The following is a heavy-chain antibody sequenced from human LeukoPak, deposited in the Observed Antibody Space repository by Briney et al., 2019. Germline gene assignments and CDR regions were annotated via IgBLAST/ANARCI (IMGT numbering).Heavy chain of an antibody. V-gene: IGHV3-23*01. CDR2: ISGSGGST. J-gene: IGHJ6*03. CDR1: GFTFSSYA. CDR3: AKSSVIRYYYYYYMDV. Sequence: PGGSLRLSCAASGFTFSSYAMSWVRQAPGKGLEWVSAISGSGGSTYYADSVKGRFTISRDNSKNTLYLQMNSLRAEDTAVYYRAKSSVIRYYYYYYMDVWGKGTTVTVSS. D-gene: IGHD3-22*01.